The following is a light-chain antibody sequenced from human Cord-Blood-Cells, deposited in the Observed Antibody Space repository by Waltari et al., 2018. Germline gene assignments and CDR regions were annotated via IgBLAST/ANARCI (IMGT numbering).Light chain of an antibody. CDR3: QQSYSTPIT. J-gene: IGKJ5*01. CDR2: AAS. CDR1: QSISSY. Sequence: DIQMTQSPSSLSASVGDRVTITCRASQSISSYLNWYQQKPGKATKLLIYAASSLQSGVQSRFSGSGSGTDFTLTISSLQPEDFATYYCQQSYSTPITFGQGTRLEIK. V-gene: IGKV1-39*01.